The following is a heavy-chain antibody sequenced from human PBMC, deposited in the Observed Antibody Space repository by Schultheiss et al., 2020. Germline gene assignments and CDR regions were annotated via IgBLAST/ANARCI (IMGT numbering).Heavy chain of an antibody. CDR1: GFTFSSYA. D-gene: IGHD3-10*01. V-gene: IGHV3-30-3*01. CDR3: ARGTSTMVQGVTINWFDP. Sequence: GGSLRLSCAASGFTFSSYAMHWVRQAPGKGLEWVAVISYDGSNKYYADSVKGRFTISRDNAKNTLYLQMNSLRAEDTAVYYCARGTSTMVQGVTINWFDPWGQGTLVTVSS. CDR2: ISYDGSNK. J-gene: IGHJ5*02.